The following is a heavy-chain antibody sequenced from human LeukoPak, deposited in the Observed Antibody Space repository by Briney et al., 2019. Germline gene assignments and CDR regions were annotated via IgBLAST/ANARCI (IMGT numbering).Heavy chain of an antibody. CDR2: IYPGDSDT. CDR1: GSSFTSYW. J-gene: IGHJ5*02. Sequence: GASLKISCKGSGSSFTSYWIGWVRQMPGKGLELMGIIYPGDSDTRYRPSFQGQVTISADKSINTAYLQWNSLKASDTAIYYCVRRDITSRYVVWFDPWGQGTPVTVSS. V-gene: IGHV5-51*01. D-gene: IGHD2-2*01. CDR3: VRRDITSRYVVWFDP.